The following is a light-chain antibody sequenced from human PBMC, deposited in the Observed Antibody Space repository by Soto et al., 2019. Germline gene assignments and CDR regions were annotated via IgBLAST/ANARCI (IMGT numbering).Light chain of an antibody. J-gene: IGKJ2*02. CDR2: GAS. Sequence: EIVMTQSPATLSVSPGERATLSCRASQSVSSNLAWYQQKPGQAPRLLIYGASTRATGIPARFSGSGSGTEFTLTISSLQSEDFAVYYGQQYNNWPPWTFGQGNKLEIK. CDR3: QQYNNWPPWT. V-gene: IGKV3D-15*01. CDR1: QSVSSN.